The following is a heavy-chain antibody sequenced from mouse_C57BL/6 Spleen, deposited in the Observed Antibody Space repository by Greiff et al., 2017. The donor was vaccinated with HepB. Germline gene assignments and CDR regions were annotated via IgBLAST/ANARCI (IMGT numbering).Heavy chain of an antibody. V-gene: IGHV3-6*01. CDR1: GYSITSGYY. CDR3: ARGEYYYGYDGPVFDY. CDR2: ISYDGSN. J-gene: IGHJ2*01. D-gene: IGHD2-2*01. Sequence: VQLQESGPGLVKPSQSLSLTCSVTGYSITSGYYWNWIRQFPGNKLEWMGYISYDGSNNYNPSLNNRISITRDTSKNQFFLKLNSVTTEDPATYYCARGEYYYGYDGPVFDYWGQGTTLTVSS.